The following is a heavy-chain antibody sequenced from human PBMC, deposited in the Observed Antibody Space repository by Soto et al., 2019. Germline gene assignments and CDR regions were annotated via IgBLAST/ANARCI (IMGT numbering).Heavy chain of an antibody. D-gene: IGHD2-15*01. CDR2: IIPIFGTA. V-gene: IGHV1-69*01. CDR1: GGTFSSYA. CDR3: ARDGGCSGGSCYSTYYYGMDV. J-gene: IGHJ6*02. Sequence: QVQLVQSGAEVKKPGSSVKVSCKASGGTFSSYAISWVRQAPGQGLEWMGGIIPIFGTANYAQKFQGRVTITADESTSTAYMELSSLRSEDTAVYYCARDGGCSGGSCYSTYYYGMDVWGQGHTVTVSS.